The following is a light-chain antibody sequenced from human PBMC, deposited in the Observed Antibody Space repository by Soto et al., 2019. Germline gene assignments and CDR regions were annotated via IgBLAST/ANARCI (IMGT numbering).Light chain of an antibody. CDR1: QSVRSN. CDR3: QQYGSPGT. J-gene: IGKJ1*01. V-gene: IGKV3-20*01. Sequence: IVMTQSPTTLAVSPGERATLSCRASQSVRSNLAWYQQKPGQAPRLLIYGASNRATGIPDRFIGSGSGTDFTLTISRMEPEDFAVYYCQQYGSPGTFGQGTKVDIK. CDR2: GAS.